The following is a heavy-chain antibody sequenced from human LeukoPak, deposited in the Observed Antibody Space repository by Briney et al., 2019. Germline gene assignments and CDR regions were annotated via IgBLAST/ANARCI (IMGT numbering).Heavy chain of an antibody. CDR1: GFTVSTNY. CDR3: ASILRSSSGYYFDY. J-gene: IGHJ4*02. CDR2: IYSGDTT. D-gene: IGHD3-10*01. V-gene: IGHV3-66*01. Sequence: GGSLRLSCAASGFTVSTNYMSWVRQAPGKGLEWVSVIYSGDTTFYADSVRGKFTISRDNSKNTLYLQMNSLRAEDTAVYYCASILRSSSGYYFDYWGQGTLVTVSS.